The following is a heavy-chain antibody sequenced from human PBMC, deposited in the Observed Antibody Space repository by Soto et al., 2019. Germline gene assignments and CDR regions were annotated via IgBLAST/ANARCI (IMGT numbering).Heavy chain of an antibody. V-gene: IGHV3-48*03. D-gene: IGHD2-21*02. CDR1: GFTFSSSA. CDR2: ISSSGSNI. J-gene: IGHJ4*02. CDR3: ATNGLTLVTAGFDY. Sequence: GGSLRLSCAASGFTFSSSAMNWVRQAPGKGLEWVSYISSSGSNIYYAHSVKGRFTISRDNSKNSLFLQMNSLRTEHTAVYYCATNGLTLVTAGFDYWGQGTMVTV.